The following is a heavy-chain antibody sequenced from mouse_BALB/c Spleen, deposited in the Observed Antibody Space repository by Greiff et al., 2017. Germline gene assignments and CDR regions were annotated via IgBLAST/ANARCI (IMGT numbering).Heavy chain of an antibody. V-gene: IGHV5-6*01. J-gene: IGHJ4*01. CDR2: ISSGGSYT. CDR3: ARQDTTVVAKAMDY. Sequence: DVHLVESGGDLVKPGGSLKLSCAASGFTFSSYGMSWVRQTPDKRLEWVATISSGGSYTYYPDSVKGRFTISRDNAKNTLYLQMSSLKSEDTAMYYCARQDTTVVAKAMDYWGQGTSVTVSS. CDR1: GFTFSSYG. D-gene: IGHD1-1*01.